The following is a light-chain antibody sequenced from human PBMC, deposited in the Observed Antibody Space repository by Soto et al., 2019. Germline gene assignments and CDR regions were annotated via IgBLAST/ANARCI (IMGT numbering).Light chain of an antibody. Sequence: QSVLTQPASVSGSPGQSITISCTGASSDVGTYNLVSWYQQHPGKAPKLMIYEVSKRPSGVSNRLSGSKSGNTASLTISGLQAEDEADYYCCSYAGSNTLYVFGTGTKVTVL. CDR3: CSYAGSNTLYV. J-gene: IGLJ1*01. V-gene: IGLV2-23*02. CDR1: SSDVGTYNL. CDR2: EVS.